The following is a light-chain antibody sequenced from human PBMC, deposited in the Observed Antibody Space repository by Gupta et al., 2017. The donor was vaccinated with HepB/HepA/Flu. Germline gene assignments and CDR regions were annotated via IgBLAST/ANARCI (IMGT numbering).Light chain of an antibody. CDR2: KVS. CDR3: MQGKFWRT. J-gene: IGKJ1*01. Sequence: EVVMTQSPLSLPVTLGQSASISCKSSQSLVHTDGYIYLNWFHQRPGQSPRRLIYKVSNRDYGVADRFSGSGSGTDFTLKSSRVEAEDVGVYYCMQGKFWRTFGQGTKVDI. CDR1: QSLVHTDGYIY. V-gene: IGKV2-30*02.